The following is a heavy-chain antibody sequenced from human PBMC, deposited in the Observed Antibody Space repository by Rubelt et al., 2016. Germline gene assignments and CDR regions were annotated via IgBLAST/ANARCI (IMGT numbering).Heavy chain of an antibody. CDR3: ARLQWELSTIDF. D-gene: IGHD1-26*01. J-gene: IGHJ4*02. V-gene: IGHV4-39*01. Sequence: NPSLQNRVTLSVDTSKNQFSLRLNSVTAADTAVYYCARLQWELSTIDFWGQGTLVTVSS.